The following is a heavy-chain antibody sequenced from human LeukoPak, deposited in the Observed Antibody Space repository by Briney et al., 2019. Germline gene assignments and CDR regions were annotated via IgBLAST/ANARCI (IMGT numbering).Heavy chain of an antibody. V-gene: IGHV3-7*01. CDR1: GFTFTSFW. D-gene: IGHD3-22*01. Sequence: GGSLRLSCAASGFTFTSFWMTWVRQAPGKGLEWVAHIKQDGSDKNYVDPVKGRFTISRDNAENSLYLEMKSLRAEDTALYYCARDYEEHYYDSSGYYGYWGQGTLVTVSS. J-gene: IGHJ4*02. CDR3: ARDYEEHYYDSSGYYGY. CDR2: IKQDGSDK.